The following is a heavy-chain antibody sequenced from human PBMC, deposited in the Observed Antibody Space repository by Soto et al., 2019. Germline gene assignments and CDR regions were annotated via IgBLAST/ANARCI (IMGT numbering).Heavy chain of an antibody. Sequence: SETLSLTCTVSGGSISSSSYYWGWIRQPPGKGLEWIGYIYYSGSPYYNPSLKSRVTISVDTSKNQFSLKLRSVTDSDTAVYYCAVPAVPVAGASGSYYYDGMDVWGEGTTVTVSS. D-gene: IGHD6-19*01. CDR3: AVPAVPVAGASGSYYYDGMDV. J-gene: IGHJ6*04. CDR2: IYYSGSP. V-gene: IGHV4-39*01. CDR1: GGSISSSSYY.